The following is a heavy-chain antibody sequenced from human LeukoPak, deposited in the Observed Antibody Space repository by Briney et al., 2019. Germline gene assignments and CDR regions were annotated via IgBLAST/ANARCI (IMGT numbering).Heavy chain of an antibody. D-gene: IGHD2-2*01. CDR3: ARDRGVVPAAKENWFDP. CDR2: INPNSGGT. Sequence: GASVTVSFKASGYTFTGYYMHWVRQAPGQGLEWMGWINPNSGGTNYPQKFQGRVTMTRDTSISTAYMELSRLRSDDMAVYYCARDRGVVPAAKENWFDPWGQGTLVTVSS. CDR1: GYTFTGYY. J-gene: IGHJ5*02. V-gene: IGHV1-2*02.